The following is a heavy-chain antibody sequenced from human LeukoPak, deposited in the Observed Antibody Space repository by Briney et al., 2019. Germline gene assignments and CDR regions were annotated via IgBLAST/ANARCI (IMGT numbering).Heavy chain of an antibody. CDR1: GFTFSSYA. D-gene: IGHD1-26*01. CDR3: AKAPGHGESYLHNWFYP. J-gene: IGHJ5*02. Sequence: GGSLRLSCAASGFTFSSYAMSWVRQAPGKGLEWLSAISGSGGGTYYADSVKGRFPISRDNSKNTLYLQMSSLRAEETAVYYCAKAPGHGESYLHNWFYPWGQGTLVTVSS. V-gene: IGHV3-23*01. CDR2: ISGSGGGT.